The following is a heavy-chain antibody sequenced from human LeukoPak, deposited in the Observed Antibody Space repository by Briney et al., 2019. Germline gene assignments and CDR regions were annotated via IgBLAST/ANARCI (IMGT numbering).Heavy chain of an antibody. Sequence: SXXLSLTCTVSGGSISSSSYYWGWIRQPPGKGLEWIGSIYYSGSTYYNPSLKSRFTISVDTSKNQFSLKLSSVTAADTAVYYCARHPYDSSGYYPDYWGQGTLVTVSS. CDR3: ARHPYDSSGYYPDY. D-gene: IGHD3-22*01. J-gene: IGHJ4*02. CDR1: GGSISSSSYY. CDR2: IYYSGST. V-gene: IGHV4-39*01.